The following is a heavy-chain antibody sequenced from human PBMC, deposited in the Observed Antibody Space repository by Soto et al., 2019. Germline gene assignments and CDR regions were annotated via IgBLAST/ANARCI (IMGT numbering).Heavy chain of an antibody. CDR3: ARKQNYYGSEIPYYMDV. CDR1: GYTFTSYD. D-gene: IGHD3-10*01. CDR2: MNPNSGNT. V-gene: IGHV1-8*01. Sequence: ASVKVSCKASGYTFTSYDINWVRQATGQGLEWMGWMNPNSGNTGYAQKFQGRVTMTRNTSISTAYMELSSLRSEDTAVYYCARKQNYYGSEIPYYMDVWGKGTTVTVSS. J-gene: IGHJ6*03.